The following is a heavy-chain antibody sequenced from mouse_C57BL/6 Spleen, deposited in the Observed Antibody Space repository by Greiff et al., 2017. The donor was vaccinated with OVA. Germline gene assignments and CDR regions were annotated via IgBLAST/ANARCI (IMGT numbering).Heavy chain of an antibody. CDR3: TGREGLRQGFDY. CDR1: GFSLSTSGMG. Sequence: QVTLKVCGPGILQSSQTLSLTCSFSGFSLSTSGMGVSWIRPPSGKGLEWLAHIYWDDDKRYNPFLKRRLTISKATSRNHVFLKITSVDTADTATYYCTGREGLRQGFDYWGQGTTLTVSS. J-gene: IGHJ2*01. D-gene: IGHD2-4*01. V-gene: IGHV8-12*01. CDR2: IYWDDDK.